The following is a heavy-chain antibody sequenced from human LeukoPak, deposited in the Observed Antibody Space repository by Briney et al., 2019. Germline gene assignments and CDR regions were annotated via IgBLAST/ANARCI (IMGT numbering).Heavy chain of an antibody. Sequence: GGSLRLSCAASGFTVSSNYMTWVRQAPGKGLEWVSVIYSAYNTFYSDSVKGRFTISKVNSKNSLNLQMNSLRAEDTAVYYCARVARSTFCSGGSCYIDHWGQGTLVTVSS. CDR3: ARVARSTFCSGGSCYIDH. V-gene: IGHV3-53*01. D-gene: IGHD2-15*01. CDR1: GFTVSSNY. J-gene: IGHJ4*02. CDR2: IYSAYNT.